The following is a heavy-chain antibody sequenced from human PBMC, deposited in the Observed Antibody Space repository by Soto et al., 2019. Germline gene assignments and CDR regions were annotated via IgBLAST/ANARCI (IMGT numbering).Heavy chain of an antibody. Sequence: GGSLRLSCAASGFIFNEYGMHWFRQAPGKGLEWVAVIWYDGSNKYYADSVKGRFTFSRDNSKNTMSLQMNSLRVEDTAIYYCARWGCSGSNCNLNQRSFDLWGQGTLVTVSS. J-gene: IGHJ4*02. CDR1: GFIFNEYG. CDR3: ARWGCSGSNCNLNQRSFDL. CDR2: IWYDGSNK. V-gene: IGHV3-33*01. D-gene: IGHD2-15*01.